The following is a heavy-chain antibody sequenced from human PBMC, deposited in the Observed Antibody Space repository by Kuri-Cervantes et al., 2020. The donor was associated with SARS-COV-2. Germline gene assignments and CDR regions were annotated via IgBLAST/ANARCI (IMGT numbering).Heavy chain of an antibody. CDR1: GFTFSSYS. CDR2: ISSSSSYI. D-gene: IGHD4-17*01. V-gene: IGHV3-21*04. CDR3: TTGEPMTTVKDV. J-gene: IGHJ6*04. Sequence: GESLKISCAASGFTFSSYSMNWVRQAPGKGLEWVSSISSSSSYIYYADSVKGRFTISRDNAKNSLYLQMNSLRAEDMALYYCTTGEPMTTVKDVWGKGTTVTVSS.